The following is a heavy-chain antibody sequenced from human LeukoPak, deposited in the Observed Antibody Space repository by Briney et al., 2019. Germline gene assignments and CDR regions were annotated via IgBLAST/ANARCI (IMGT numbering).Heavy chain of an antibody. J-gene: IGHJ5*02. Sequence: SETLSLTCTVSGGSISSSSYYWGWIRQPPGKGLEWIGSIYYSGSTYYNPSLKSRVTISVDTSKNQFSLKLSSVTAADTAAYYCARTPSPYCSGGSCYSLSWFDPWGQGTLVTVSS. V-gene: IGHV4-39*01. CDR2: IYYSGST. CDR1: GGSISSSSYY. D-gene: IGHD2-15*01. CDR3: ARTPSPYCSGGSCYSLSWFDP.